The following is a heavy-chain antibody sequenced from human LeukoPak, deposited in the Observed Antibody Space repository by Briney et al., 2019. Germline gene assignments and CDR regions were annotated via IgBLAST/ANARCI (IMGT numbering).Heavy chain of an antibody. Sequence: ASVKGSCKASGYTFTSYGISWVRQAPGQGLEWMGWISAYNGNTNYAQKLQGRVTMTTDTSSSTAYMELRSLRSDDTAVYYCARDPTYVSKQQLDYYYGMDVWGKGTTVTVSS. D-gene: IGHD6-13*01. J-gene: IGHJ6*04. CDR2: ISAYNGNT. V-gene: IGHV1-18*04. CDR1: GYTFTSYG. CDR3: ARDPTYVSKQQLDYYYGMDV.